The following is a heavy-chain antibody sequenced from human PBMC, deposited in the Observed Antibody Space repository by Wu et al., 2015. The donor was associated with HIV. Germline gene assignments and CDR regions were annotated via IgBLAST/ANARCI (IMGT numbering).Heavy chain of an antibody. Sequence: QVQLVQSGAEVKKPGASVKVSCKASGYTFTSYYMHWVRQAPGQGLEWMGIISPSGGSTSYAQKFQGRVTMTRDTSTSTVYMELSSLRSEDTAVYYCAREGIAAAGLYGMDVWGQGTTVTVSS. CDR1: GYTFTSYY. CDR2: ISPSGGST. J-gene: IGHJ6*02. D-gene: IGHD6-13*01. CDR3: AREGIAAAGLYGMDV. V-gene: IGHV1-46*01.